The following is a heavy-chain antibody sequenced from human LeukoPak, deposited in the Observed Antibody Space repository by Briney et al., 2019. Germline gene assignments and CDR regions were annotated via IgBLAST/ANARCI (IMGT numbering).Heavy chain of an antibody. J-gene: IGHJ1*01. D-gene: IGHD2-2*01. Sequence: GGSLRLSWAASGFTFSSYGMHWVRQAPGKGLGWVAFIRYDGSNKYYADSVKGRFTISRDNSKNTLYLQMNSLRAEDTAVYYCAKDPGGSTTWGYFQHWGQGTLVTVSS. V-gene: IGHV3-30*02. CDR3: AKDPGGSTTWGYFQH. CDR2: IRYDGSNK. CDR1: GFTFSSYG.